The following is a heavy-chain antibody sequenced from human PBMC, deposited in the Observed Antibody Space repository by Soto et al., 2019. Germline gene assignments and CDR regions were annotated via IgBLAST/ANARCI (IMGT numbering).Heavy chain of an antibody. J-gene: IGHJ4*02. Sequence: GGSLRLSWAASGFTFSSYSMNWVRQATGKGLEWVSSISSSSSYIYYADSVKGRFTISRDNAKNSLYLQMNSLRAEDTAVYYCARDKGVSGDGYNLLDYWGQGTLVTVSS. CDR2: ISSSSSYI. CDR1: GFTFSSYS. D-gene: IGHD5-12*01. CDR3: ARDKGVSGDGYNLLDY. V-gene: IGHV3-21*01.